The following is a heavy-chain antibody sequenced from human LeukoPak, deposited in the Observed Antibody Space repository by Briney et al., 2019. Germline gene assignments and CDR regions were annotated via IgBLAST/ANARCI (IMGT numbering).Heavy chain of an antibody. V-gene: IGHV4-38-2*01. D-gene: IGHD3-10*01. J-gene: IGHJ5*02. CDR1: GYSISSGYY. CDR2: IYHSGST. CDR3: ARITMVRGVISWFDP. Sequence: PSETLSLTCAVSGYSISSGYYWGWIRQPPGKGLEWIGSIYHSGSTYYNPSLKSRVTISVDTSKNQFSLNLRSVTAADTAVYYCARITMVRGVISWFDPWGQGTLVTVSS.